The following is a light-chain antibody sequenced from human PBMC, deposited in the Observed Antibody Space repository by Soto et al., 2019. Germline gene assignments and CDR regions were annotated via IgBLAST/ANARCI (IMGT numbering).Light chain of an antibody. CDR1: GGDVGGYNY. V-gene: IGLV2-8*01. CDR3: SSYAGFNNYV. Sequence: QSALTQPPSASGSPGQSVTISCTGTGGDVGGYNYVSWYQQHPGKVPRLIIYDVNKRPSGVPDRFSGSKSDNTASLTVSGLQAEDEADYYCSSYAGFNNYVFGTGTK. CDR2: DVN. J-gene: IGLJ1*01.